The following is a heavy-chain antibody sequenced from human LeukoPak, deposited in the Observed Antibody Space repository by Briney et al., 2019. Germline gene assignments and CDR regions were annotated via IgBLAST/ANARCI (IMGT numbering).Heavy chain of an antibody. Sequence: GGSLRLSCAASGFTFSSNYMSWARQATGKGLEWVSVIYSGGSTYYADSVKGRFTISRDNPKNTLYLPMNSPEAEDTAVYLWASLCLPTYYLGSGIYYRAGGECDYWVQGSLNADSS. J-gene: IGHJ4*02. CDR3: ASLCLPTYYLGSGIYYRAGGECDY. D-gene: IGHD3-10*01. CDR1: GFTFSSNY. CDR2: IYSGGST. V-gene: IGHV3-66*01.